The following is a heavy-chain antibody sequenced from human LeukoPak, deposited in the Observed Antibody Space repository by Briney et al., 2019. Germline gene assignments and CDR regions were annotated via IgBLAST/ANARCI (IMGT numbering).Heavy chain of an antibody. D-gene: IGHD2-15*01. CDR1: GGSISSRTYY. CDR3: ARQGYCGGGSCYPEAAFDI. CDR2: IFFSGST. J-gene: IGHJ3*02. Sequence: SETLSLTCTVSGGSISSRTYYWSWLRQPPGKGLEWIGSIFFSGSTYYIPSLKSRVTISVDTSKNQFSLRLSSVTAADTAVYYCARQGYCGGGSCYPEAAFDIWGQGTMVTVSS. V-gene: IGHV4-39*01.